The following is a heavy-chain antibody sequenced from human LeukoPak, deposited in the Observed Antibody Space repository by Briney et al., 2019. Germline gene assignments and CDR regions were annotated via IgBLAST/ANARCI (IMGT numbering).Heavy chain of an antibody. D-gene: IGHD6-19*01. V-gene: IGHV1-69*04. CDR1: GGTFSSYA. CDR2: IIPILGIA. J-gene: IGHJ4*02. CDR3: ARGSGIAVAAADY. Sequence: GASVKVSCKASGGTFSSYAISWVRQAPGQGLEWMGRIIPILGIANYTQKLQGRVTMTTDTSTSTAYMELRSLRSDDTAVYYCARGSGIAVAAADYWGQGTLVTVSS.